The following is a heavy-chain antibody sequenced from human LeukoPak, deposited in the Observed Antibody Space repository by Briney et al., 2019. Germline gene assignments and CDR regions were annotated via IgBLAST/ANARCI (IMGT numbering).Heavy chain of an antibody. J-gene: IGHJ4*02. V-gene: IGHV4-59*08. D-gene: IGHD5/OR15-5a*01. Sequence: SETLSLTCTISGGSVSDYYWSWIRQSPGKGLEWIGYIYYTGSTSYNPSLKSRVTISADTSKNQFSLRLTSVTAADTAVYFCATLVSTRYYFDYWGQGTLVTVSS. CDR1: GGSVSDYY. CDR2: IYYTGST. CDR3: ATLVSTRYYFDY.